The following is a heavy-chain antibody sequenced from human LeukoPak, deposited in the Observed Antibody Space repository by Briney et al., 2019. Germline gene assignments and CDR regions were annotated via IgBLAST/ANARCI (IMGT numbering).Heavy chain of an antibody. CDR1: AGSVSSSSYS. D-gene: IGHD2-15*01. CDR3: AAQVYCSGGSCYSRYFDY. J-gene: IGHJ4*02. CDR2: IYYSGST. Sequence: KPSETLSLTCTVSAGSVSSSSYSWGWIRQPPGKGLEWIGSIYYSGSTYYNPSLKSRVTISADTSKNQFSLKLTSVTAADTAVFYCAAQVYCSGGSCYSRYFDYWGQGTLVTVSS. V-gene: IGHV4-39*01.